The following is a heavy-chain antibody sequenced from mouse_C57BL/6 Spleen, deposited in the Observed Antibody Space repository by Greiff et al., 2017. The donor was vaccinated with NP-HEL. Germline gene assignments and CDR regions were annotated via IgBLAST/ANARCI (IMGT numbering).Heavy chain of an antibody. Sequence: DVMLVESGGGLVQPGGSLKLSCAASGFTFSDYYMYWVRQTPEKRLEWVAYISNGGGSTYYPDTVKGRFTISRDNAKNTLYLQMSRLKSEDTAMYYCARPIYDGYYDWYFDVWGTGTTVTVSS. CDR3: ARPIYDGYYDWYFDV. D-gene: IGHD2-3*01. CDR1: GFTFSDYY. J-gene: IGHJ1*03. V-gene: IGHV5-12*01. CDR2: ISNGGGST.